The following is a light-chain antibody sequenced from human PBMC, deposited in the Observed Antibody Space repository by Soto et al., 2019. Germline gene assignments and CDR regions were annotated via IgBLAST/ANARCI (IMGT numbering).Light chain of an antibody. J-gene: IGLJ1*01. CDR2: EVS. Sequence: QSALTQPASVSGSPGQSITISCTGTSSDVGGYNYVSWYQQHPGKAPKLMIYEVSNRPSGVYNRLSGSKSGNTASLTISGLQAEDEADYYCSSYTSSSTLVFGTGTKVTVL. CDR3: SSYTSSSTLV. V-gene: IGLV2-14*01. CDR1: SSDVGGYNY.